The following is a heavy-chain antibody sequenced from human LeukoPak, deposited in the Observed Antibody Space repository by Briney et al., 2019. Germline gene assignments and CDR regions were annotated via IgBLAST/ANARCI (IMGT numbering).Heavy chain of an antibody. D-gene: IGHD7-27*01. CDR1: GFTFSSYA. CDR2: ISSSGDDT. CDR3: AKGQTWASVYFDS. V-gene: IGHV3-23*01. J-gene: IGHJ4*02. Sequence: GWSLTLSCAASGFTFSSYAMSWVRQAPGKGLEYISAISSSGDDTLYADSVKGRFTISRDNFKNTLYLQMNSLRAEDTAVYYCAKGQTWASVYFDSWGQGTLVTVSS.